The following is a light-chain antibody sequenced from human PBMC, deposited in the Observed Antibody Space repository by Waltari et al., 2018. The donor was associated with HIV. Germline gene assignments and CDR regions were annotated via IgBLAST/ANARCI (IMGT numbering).Light chain of an antibody. CDR2: YAS. V-gene: IGKV6D-21*02. Sequence: EIVLTQSPDFQSVTPKEKVTLTCRASQSIGSSLHWYQQKPDQSPKLLIKYASQSISGVPSRFSGSGSGTDFTLTINTLEPEDAAAYYCQQSNGFPITFGQGTRLEIK. J-gene: IGKJ5*01. CDR3: QQSNGFPIT. CDR1: QSIGSS.